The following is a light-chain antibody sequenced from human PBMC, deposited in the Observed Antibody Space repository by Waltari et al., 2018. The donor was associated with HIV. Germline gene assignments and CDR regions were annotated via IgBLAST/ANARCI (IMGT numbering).Light chain of an antibody. V-gene: IGLV1-47*01. J-gene: IGLJ2*01. Sequence: QSVRTQPPSASGTPGQRVTISCSGGRTNIGGNFVYWYHQLPGTAPKLLITKTKQRPSGVPDRFAGSKSGSSASLTISGLRSEDEAVYYCASWDDILSSVIFGGGTKVTVL. CDR2: KTK. CDR3: ASWDDILSSVI. CDR1: RTNIGGNF.